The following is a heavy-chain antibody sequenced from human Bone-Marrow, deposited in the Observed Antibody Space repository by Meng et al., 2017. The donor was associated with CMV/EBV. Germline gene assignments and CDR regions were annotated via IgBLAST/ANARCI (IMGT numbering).Heavy chain of an antibody. CDR3: ARSVVVVAAAPYYYYGMDV. D-gene: IGHD2-15*01. CDR1: GGSISSYY. J-gene: IGHJ6*02. V-gene: IGHV4-59*01. CDR2: ISYSGST. Sequence: SETLSLTCTVSGGSISSYYWSWIRQPPGKGLEWIGYISYSGSTNYNPSLKSRVTMSVDTSKNQFSLKLSSVTPADTAVYYCARSVVVVAAAPYYYYGMDVWGQGTTVTVSS.